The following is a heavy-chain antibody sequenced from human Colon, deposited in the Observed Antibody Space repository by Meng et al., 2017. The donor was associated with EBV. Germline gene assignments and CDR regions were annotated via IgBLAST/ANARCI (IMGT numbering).Heavy chain of an antibody. J-gene: IGHJ5*01. D-gene: IGHD5/OR15-5a*01. CDR2: IGGSGGNI. CDR3: ARGDLSVWYDF. CDR1: GFSFSTTW. Sequence: EGQLVESGGGLVKPGGSLRLSCATSGFSFSTTWMNWVRQAPGKGLEWVSLIGGSGGNIYYIDSVKGRFTISRDNSKNTLYLQMNSLRAEDTALYYCARGDLSVWYDFWGQGTLVTVSS. V-gene: IGHV3-23*04.